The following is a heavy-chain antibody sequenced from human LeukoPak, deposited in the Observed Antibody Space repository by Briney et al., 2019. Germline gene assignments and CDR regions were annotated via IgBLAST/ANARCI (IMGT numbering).Heavy chain of an antibody. D-gene: IGHD6-13*01. V-gene: IGHV3-21*01. CDR1: GFTFSSYS. Sequence: GGSLRLSCAASGFTFSSYSMNWVRQAPGKTLDWVSSISSSSSYIYYADSVKGRFTISRDNAKNSLYLQMNSLRAEDTAVCYCARGERSSWFDYWGQGTLVTVSS. CDR3: ARGERSSWFDY. J-gene: IGHJ4*02. CDR2: ISSSSSYI.